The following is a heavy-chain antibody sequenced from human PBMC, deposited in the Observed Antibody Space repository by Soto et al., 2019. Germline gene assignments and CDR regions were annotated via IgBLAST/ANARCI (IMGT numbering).Heavy chain of an antibody. CDR2: IWYDGSNK. CDR1: GFTFSSYG. D-gene: IGHD6-13*01. Sequence: QVQLVESGGGVVQPGRSLRLSCAASGFTFSSYGMHWVRQAPGKGLEWVAVIWYDGSNKYYADSVKGRFTISRDNSKNTLYLQMNSLRAEGTAVYYCARDGLSIAAAGPDGMDVCGQGTTVTVSS. V-gene: IGHV3-33*01. CDR3: ARDGLSIAAAGPDGMDV. J-gene: IGHJ6*02.